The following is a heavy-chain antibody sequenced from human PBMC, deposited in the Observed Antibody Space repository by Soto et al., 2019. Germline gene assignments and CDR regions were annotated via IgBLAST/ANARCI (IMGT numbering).Heavy chain of an antibody. J-gene: IGHJ6*02. CDR1: GFTFSSYT. D-gene: IGHD4-17*01. CDR2: ISYDGSNK. CDR3: ARLWSYYYYGMDVWGQGTHGMDV. Sequence: QVQLVESGGGVVQPGRSLRLSCAASGFTFSSYTMHWVRQAPGKGLEWVAVISYDGSNKYYADSVKGRFTISRDNSKNTLYLQVNSLRGEDTAVYYCARLWSYYYYGMDVWGQGTHGMDVWGQGTTVTVSS. V-gene: IGHV3-30-3*01.